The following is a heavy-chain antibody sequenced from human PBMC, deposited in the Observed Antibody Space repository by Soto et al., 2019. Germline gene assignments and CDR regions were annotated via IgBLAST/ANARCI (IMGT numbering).Heavy chain of an antibody. CDR1: GGSISSGDYY. CDR2: IYYSGST. J-gene: IGHJ4*02. V-gene: IGHV4-30-4*01. CDR3: ARWSFGDLFDY. Sequence: QVQLQESGPGLVKPSQTLSLTCTVSGGSISSGDYYWSWIRQPPGKGLEWIGYIYYSGSTYYNPYLKSRVTITVDTYKNQFSLKLSSVTAADTAVYYCARWSFGDLFDYWGQGTLVTVSS. D-gene: IGHD3-10*01.